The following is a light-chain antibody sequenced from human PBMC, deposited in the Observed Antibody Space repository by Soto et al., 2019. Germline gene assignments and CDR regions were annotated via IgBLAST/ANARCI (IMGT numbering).Light chain of an antibody. CDR1: QSISSY. CDR3: QQSYSTLWT. Sequence: DIPMTPSPSSLSASVGDRVTITCRASQSISSYLNWYQQKPGKAPKLLIYAASSLQSGVPSRFSGSGSGTDFTLTISSLQPEDFATYYCQQSYSTLWTFGQGTKVEIK. V-gene: IGKV1-39*01. J-gene: IGKJ1*01. CDR2: AAS.